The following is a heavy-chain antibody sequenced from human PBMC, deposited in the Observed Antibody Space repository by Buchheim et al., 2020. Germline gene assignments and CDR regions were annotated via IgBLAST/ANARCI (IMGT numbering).Heavy chain of an antibody. CDR3: ARGTGCFVGRDGVDV. D-gene: IGHD2-8*02. Sequence: QLQLQESGPGLVKPSETLSLTCTVSGGSISHDYWSWVRQSPEMGLEWVGYINYTGSTNYNLSLRRRILISFDTSPNQFLLILSSMTAADTAVYYCARGTGCFVGRDGVDVWGQGTT. J-gene: IGHJ6*02. V-gene: IGHV4-59*01. CDR1: GGSISHDY. CDR2: INYTGST.